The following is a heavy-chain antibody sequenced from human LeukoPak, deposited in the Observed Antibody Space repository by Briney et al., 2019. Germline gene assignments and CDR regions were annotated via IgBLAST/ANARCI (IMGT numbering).Heavy chain of an antibody. D-gene: IGHD2-2*01. J-gene: IGHJ3*02. CDR2: IYPGDSDT. V-gene: IGHV5-51*01. CDR3: ARQGGGYCNSTSCPWSAFDI. Sequence: GESLKISCKGSGYSFTGYWIGWVRQMPGKGLEWMGIIYPGDSDTRYSPSFQGQVTISADKSISTAYLQWSSLKASDTAMYYCARQGGGYCNSTSCPWSAFDIWGQGTMVTVSS. CDR1: GYSFTGYW.